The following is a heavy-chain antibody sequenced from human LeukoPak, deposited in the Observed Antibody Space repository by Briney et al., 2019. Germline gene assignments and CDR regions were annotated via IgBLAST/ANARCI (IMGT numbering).Heavy chain of an antibody. D-gene: IGHD2-15*01. CDR3: CSYGLDAFDI. CDR1: GGSFSGYY. CDR2: INHSGST. J-gene: IGHJ3*02. Sequence: SETESLTCAVYGGSFSGYYWSWIRQPPGKGLEWIGEINHSGSTNYNPSLKSRVTISVDTSKNQFSLKLSSVTAADTAVYYCCSYGLDAFDIWGEGTRDPLSS. V-gene: IGHV4-34*01.